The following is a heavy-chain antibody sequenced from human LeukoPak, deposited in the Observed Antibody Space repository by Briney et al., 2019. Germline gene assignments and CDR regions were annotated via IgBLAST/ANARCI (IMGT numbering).Heavy chain of an antibody. CDR3: ARERIVGTIGAFDI. J-gene: IGHJ3*02. Sequence: GASVKVSCKASGGTFSSYAISWVRQAPGQGHEWMGGIIPIFGTANYAQKFQGRVTITADESTSTAYMELSSLRSEDTAVYYCARERIVGTIGAFDIWGQGTMVTVSS. V-gene: IGHV1-69*13. CDR1: GGTFSSYA. D-gene: IGHD1-26*01. CDR2: IIPIFGTA.